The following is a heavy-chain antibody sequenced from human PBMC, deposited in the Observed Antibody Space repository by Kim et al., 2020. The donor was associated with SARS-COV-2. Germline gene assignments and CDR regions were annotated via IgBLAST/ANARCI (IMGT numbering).Heavy chain of an antibody. D-gene: IGHD6-19*01. V-gene: IGHV1-18*01. Sequence: ASVKVSCEASGYTFMNYDMNWVRQAPGQGLEWMGWITIQNGNTNYAKNFQGRVIMTTDKSTNTVHMELTSLTSEDTAIYYCARFHSSGWLDYWGQGTPVT. J-gene: IGHJ4*02. CDR1: GYTFMNYD. CDR3: ARFHSSGWLDY. CDR2: ITIQNGNT.